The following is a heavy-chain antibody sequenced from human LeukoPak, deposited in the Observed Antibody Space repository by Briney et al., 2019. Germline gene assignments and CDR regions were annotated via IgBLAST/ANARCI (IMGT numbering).Heavy chain of an antibody. CDR1: GFTFSSYW. Sequence: GGSLRLSCAASGFTFSSYWMSWVRQAPGKGLEWVANIKQDGSEKYYVDSVKGRFTISRDNAKNSLYLQMNSLRAEDTAVYYCARQRGYSGYDGSSRKLYYFDYWGQGTLVTVSS. D-gene: IGHD5-12*01. J-gene: IGHJ4*02. V-gene: IGHV3-7*01. CDR2: IKQDGSEK. CDR3: ARQRGYSGYDGSSRKLYYFDY.